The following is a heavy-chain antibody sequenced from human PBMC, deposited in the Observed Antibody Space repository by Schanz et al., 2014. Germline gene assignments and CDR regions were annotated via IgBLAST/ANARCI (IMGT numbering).Heavy chain of an antibody. D-gene: IGHD1-7*01. CDR2: IYSGDNT. V-gene: IGHV3-66*01. CDR1: RFTLSRNP. Sequence: VQVVESGGGVVQPGRSLRLSCTGSRFTLSRNPIHWVRQAPGKGLERVSVIYSGDNTYYADSVKGRFTISRDNSKNTVYLQMNSLRAEDTAVYFCASLIGTTSAHFYGMDVWGQGTTVTVSS. CDR3: ASLIGTTSAHFYGMDV. J-gene: IGHJ6*02.